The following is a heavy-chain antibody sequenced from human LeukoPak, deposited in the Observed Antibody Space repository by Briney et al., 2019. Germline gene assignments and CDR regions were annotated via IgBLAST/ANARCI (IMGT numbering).Heavy chain of an antibody. J-gene: IGHJ4*02. Sequence: GESLKISRKGSGYSFTSYWLGWVRQVPGKGPELMGIIYPGDSDTRYSPSLQGQVTISADKSISTAFLQWSSLKASDTAMYYCARHPIAAAAFDYWGQGTLVTVSS. V-gene: IGHV5-51*01. CDR2: IYPGDSDT. D-gene: IGHD6-13*01. CDR3: ARHPIAAAAFDY. CDR1: GYSFTSYW.